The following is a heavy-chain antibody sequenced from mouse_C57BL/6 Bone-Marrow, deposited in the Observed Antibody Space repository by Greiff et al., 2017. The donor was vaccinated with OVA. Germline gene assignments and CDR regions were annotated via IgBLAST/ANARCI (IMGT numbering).Heavy chain of an antibody. CDR3: AREFITTVVARGDY. D-gene: IGHD1-1*01. CDR1: GYTFTSYG. Sequence: VQLQQSGAELARPGASVKLSCKASGYTFTSYGISWVKQRTGQGLEWIGEIYPRSGNTYYNEKFKGKATLTADKSSSTAYMELRSLTSEDSAVYFCAREFITTVVARGDYWGQGTTLTVSS. J-gene: IGHJ2*01. V-gene: IGHV1-81*01. CDR2: IYPRSGNT.